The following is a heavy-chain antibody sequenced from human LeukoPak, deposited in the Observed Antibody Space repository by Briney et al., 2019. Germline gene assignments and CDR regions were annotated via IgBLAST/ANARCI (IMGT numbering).Heavy chain of an antibody. J-gene: IGHJ4*02. CDR3: ATSRGAH. Sequence: SETLSLTCTVSGGSISSSSYYWGWIRQPPGKGLEWIGSIYYSGSTYYNPSLKSRVTISVDTSKNQFSLKLSSVTAADTAVYYCATSRGAHWGQGTLVTVSS. CDR1: GGSISSSSYY. V-gene: IGHV4-39*07. CDR2: IYYSGST. D-gene: IGHD1-26*01.